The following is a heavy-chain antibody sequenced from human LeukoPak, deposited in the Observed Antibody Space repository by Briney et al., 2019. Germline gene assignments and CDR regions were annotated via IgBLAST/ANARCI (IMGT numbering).Heavy chain of an antibody. J-gene: IGHJ4*02. CDR1: GFTFSDYY. V-gene: IGHV3-11*01. CDR3: AKQGFSVSWSQFDF. CDR2: ISSSGIDI. D-gene: IGHD6-13*01. Sequence: TGGSLRLSCAASGFTFSDYYMSWIRQAPGKGLEWVSHISSSGIDIYYADSVKGRFTISRDNSKNTLYLQMNSLRAEDTAVYYCAKQGFSVSWSQFDFWGQGTLVTVSS.